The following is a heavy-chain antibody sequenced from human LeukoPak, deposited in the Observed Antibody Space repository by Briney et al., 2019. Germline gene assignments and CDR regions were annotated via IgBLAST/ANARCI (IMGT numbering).Heavy chain of an antibody. D-gene: IGHD6-13*01. CDR2: IYPGDSDT. J-gene: IGHJ4*02. CDR3: ARRGVSGGIAAAGTDFDY. V-gene: IGHV5-51*01. CDR1: GYIFTNYW. Sequence: GESLKISCKGSGYIFTNYWIGWVRQMPGKGLEWMGIIYPGDSDTRYSPSFQGQVTISVDTSISTAYLQWSSLKASDTAMYYCARRGVSGGIAAAGTDFDYWGQGTLVTVSS.